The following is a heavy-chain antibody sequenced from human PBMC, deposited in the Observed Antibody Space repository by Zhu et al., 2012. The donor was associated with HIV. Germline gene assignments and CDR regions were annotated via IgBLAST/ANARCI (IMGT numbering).Heavy chain of an antibody. Sequence: EVQLVESGGNVIQPGGSLRLSCAASGFTFNKYAMHWVRQAPGKGLEWISLISWSGEATYYTGSVEGRFTISRDNSKNSLYLQMNSLRPEDTALYYCAKGAAANYHYYYYMDVWGKGTXVSVS. CDR2: ISWSGEAT. D-gene: IGHD3-10*01. J-gene: IGHJ6*03. V-gene: IGHV3-43*01. CDR3: AKGAAANYHYYYYMDV. CDR1: GFTFNKYA.